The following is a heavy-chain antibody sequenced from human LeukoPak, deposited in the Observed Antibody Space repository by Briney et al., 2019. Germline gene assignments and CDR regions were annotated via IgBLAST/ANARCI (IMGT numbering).Heavy chain of an antibody. CDR3: ARGHYYDSSGYDYDY. V-gene: IGHV4-4*07. Sequence: PSETLSLTCTVSGGSISSYYWSWIRQPAGKGLEWIGRIYTSGSTNYNPSLKSRVTMSVDTSKNQFSLKLSSVTAADTAVYYCARGHYYDSSGYDYDYWGQGTLVTVSS. J-gene: IGHJ4*02. CDR2: IYTSGST. D-gene: IGHD3-22*01. CDR1: GGSISSYY.